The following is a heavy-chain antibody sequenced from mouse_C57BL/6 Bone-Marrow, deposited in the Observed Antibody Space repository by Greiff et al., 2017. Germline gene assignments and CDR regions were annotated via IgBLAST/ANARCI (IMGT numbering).Heavy chain of an antibody. D-gene: IGHD3-1*01. J-gene: IGHJ2*01. Sequence: VQLQQPGAELMKPGASVKLSCKATGYTFTGYWIEWVKQRHGNGLEWIGVILPGSGSTNYNEKFKGKATLTDDKSSNTAYMQISSLTTEDSASYYCARGLNETGFDYWGQGTTLTVSS. CDR1: GYTFTGYW. CDR2: ILPGSGST. V-gene: IGHV1-9*01. CDR3: ARGLNETGFDY.